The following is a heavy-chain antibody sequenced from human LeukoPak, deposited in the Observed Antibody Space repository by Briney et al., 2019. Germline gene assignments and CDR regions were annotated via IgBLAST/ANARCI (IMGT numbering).Heavy chain of an antibody. D-gene: IGHD2-2*01. CDR3: AKQGPGHCGSTSCYGVDY. CDR2: INTNTGNP. V-gene: IGHV7-4-1*02. Sequence: GASVKVSCKASGYTFTNYYIHWVRQAPGQGLEWMGWINTNTGNPTYAQGFTGRFVFSLDTSVSTAYLQISSLKAEDTAVYFCAKQGPGHCGSTSCYGVDYWGQGTLVTVSS. CDR1: GYTFTNYY. J-gene: IGHJ4*02.